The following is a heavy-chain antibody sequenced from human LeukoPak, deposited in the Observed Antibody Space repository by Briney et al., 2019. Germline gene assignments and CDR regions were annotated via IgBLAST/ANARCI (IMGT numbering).Heavy chain of an antibody. CDR2: ISYDGSNK. J-gene: IGHJ4*02. D-gene: IGHD6-13*01. CDR1: GFTFSSYG. V-gene: IGHV3-30*18. Sequence: GGSLRLSCAASGFTFSSYGMHWVRQAPGKGLEWVAVISYDGSNKYYADSVKGRFTISRDNSKNTLYLQMNSLRAEDTAVYYCAKNGIPSGIAAADYFDYWGQGTLVTVSS. CDR3: AKNGIPSGIAAADYFDY.